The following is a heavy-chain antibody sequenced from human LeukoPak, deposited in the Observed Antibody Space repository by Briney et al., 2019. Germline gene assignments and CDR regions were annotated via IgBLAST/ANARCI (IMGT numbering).Heavy chain of an antibody. CDR1: GFTVSSSY. J-gene: IGHJ6*03. CDR3: ARAQTSPEGYYYYYYMDV. V-gene: IGHV3-53*01. CDR2: IYSGGTP. Sequence: GGSLRLACAASGFTVSSSYMSWVRQAPGKGLEWVSVIYSGGTPYYADSVKGRFTISRDHSKNTLYLQMNSLRAEDTAVYYCARAQTSPEGYYYYYYMDVWGKGTTVTVSS.